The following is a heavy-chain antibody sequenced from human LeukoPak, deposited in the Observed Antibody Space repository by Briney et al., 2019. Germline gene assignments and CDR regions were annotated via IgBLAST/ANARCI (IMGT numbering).Heavy chain of an antibody. Sequence: GVLRLSCAGSGFTFSSYWMSWVRQAPGKGLEWVANIRQDGNEKYYVDSVKGRFTISRDNAKKSLYLQMNSLRAEDTAVYYCATQPAAADVDYWGQGTLVTVSS. V-gene: IGHV3-7*03. D-gene: IGHD2-2*01. CDR1: GFTFSSYW. J-gene: IGHJ4*02. CDR3: ATQPAAADVDY. CDR2: IRQDGNEK.